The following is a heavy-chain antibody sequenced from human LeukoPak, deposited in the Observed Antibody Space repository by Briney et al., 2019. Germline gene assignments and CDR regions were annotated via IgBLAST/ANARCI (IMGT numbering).Heavy chain of an antibody. D-gene: IGHD6-13*01. CDR1: GFTFSSYA. Sequence: GGSLRLSCAASGFTFSSYAMSWVRQAPGKGLEWVSAISGSGGSTYYADSVKGRFTISRDNSKNTLYLQMNSLRAEDTAVYYCAKDSSSSWYTAGDALPYFDYWGQGTLVTVSS. V-gene: IGHV3-23*01. J-gene: IGHJ4*02. CDR3: AKDSSSSWYTAGDALPYFDY. CDR2: ISGSGGST.